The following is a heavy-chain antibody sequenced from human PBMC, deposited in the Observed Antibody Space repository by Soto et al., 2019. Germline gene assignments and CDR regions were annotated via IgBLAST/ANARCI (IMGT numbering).Heavy chain of an antibody. CDR2: INRDGSKK. D-gene: IGHD6-13*01. CDR3: ARDVSPGSSSVYLDAFDI. V-gene: IGHV3-7*05. CDR1: GFTLSAYW. J-gene: IGHJ3*02. Sequence: EVQLEESGGDLVQPGGSLRLSCAASGFTLSAYWMTWVRQAPGKGLEWVANINRDGSKKSYLDSVRGRFTISRDNVGNSLYLQMDSLRADDPALYYCARDVSPGSSSVYLDAFDIWGQGTMVTVSS.